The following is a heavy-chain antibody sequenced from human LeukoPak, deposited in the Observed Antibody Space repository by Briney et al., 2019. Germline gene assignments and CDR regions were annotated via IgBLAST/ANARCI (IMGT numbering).Heavy chain of an antibody. Sequence: GASVKVSCKASAYTVTGYYMHWVRQAPGQGLEWMGWINPDSGGTNYAQKFQGRVTMTRDTSISTAYMEVSRLRSDDTGVYYCAREGSGWYGNFDYWGQGTLVTVSS. J-gene: IGHJ4*02. CDR2: INPDSGGT. V-gene: IGHV1-2*02. CDR3: AREGSGWYGNFDY. D-gene: IGHD6-19*01. CDR1: AYTVTGYY.